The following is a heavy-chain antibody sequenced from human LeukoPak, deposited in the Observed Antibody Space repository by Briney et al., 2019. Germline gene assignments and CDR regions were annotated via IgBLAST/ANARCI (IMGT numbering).Heavy chain of an antibody. CDR2: ISYDGSNK. CDR3: AKDPWFGEFANYFDY. Sequence: GRSLRLSCAASGFTFSSYGMHLVRQAPGKGLEWVAVISYDGSNKYYADSVKGRFTISRDNSKHTLCLQMNSLRAEDTAVYYCAKDPWFGEFANYFDYWGQGTLVTVSS. V-gene: IGHV3-30*18. CDR1: GFTFSSYG. D-gene: IGHD3-10*01. J-gene: IGHJ4*02.